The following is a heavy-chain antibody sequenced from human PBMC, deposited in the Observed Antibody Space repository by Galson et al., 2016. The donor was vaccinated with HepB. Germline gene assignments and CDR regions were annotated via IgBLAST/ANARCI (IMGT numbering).Heavy chain of an antibody. CDR1: GFTFSLYG. CDR2: VSNDGNNQ. CDR3: ARVSSTSVFAAAWFDP. D-gene: IGHD6-25*01. Sequence: SLRLSCAASGFTFSLYGMHWVRQAPGKGLEWVAVVSNDGNNQYYAVSVRGRFAISRDNSKNTLFLQMRSLRTEDTAVYFCARVSSTSVFAAAWFDPRGQGALVTVSS. J-gene: IGHJ5*02. V-gene: IGHV3-30*03.